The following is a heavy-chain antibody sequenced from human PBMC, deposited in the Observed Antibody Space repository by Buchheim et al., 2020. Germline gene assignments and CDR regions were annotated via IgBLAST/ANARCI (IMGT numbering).Heavy chain of an antibody. J-gene: IGHJ2*01. Sequence: EVQLVESGGGSGQPGGSLRLSCAASGFTFANYDMHWVRQVPGKGLEWVSAIGTGGDTYYPGSVKGRFIISRENAKNSFYLQMNSLTAGDTAVYYCAREGSTGTGAWNDWYFDLWGRGTL. CDR3: AREGSTGTGAWNDWYFDL. D-gene: IGHD1-1*01. CDR1: GFTFANYD. V-gene: IGHV3-13*01. CDR2: IGTGGDT.